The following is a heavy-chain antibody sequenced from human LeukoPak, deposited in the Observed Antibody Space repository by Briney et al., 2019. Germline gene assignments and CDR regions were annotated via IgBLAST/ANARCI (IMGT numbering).Heavy chain of an antibody. J-gene: IGHJ3*01. D-gene: IGHD1-26*01. Sequence: ASVKVSCKASGYPFTGYYMHWVRQAPGQGLEWMGWINPNSGGTKYAQKFQGRVTMSRDTSISTAYMELSRLTSDDTAVYYCERGGTRAFDLWGQGTMVTVSS. CDR3: ERGGTRAFDL. CDR1: GYPFTGYY. CDR2: INPNSGGT. V-gene: IGHV1-2*02.